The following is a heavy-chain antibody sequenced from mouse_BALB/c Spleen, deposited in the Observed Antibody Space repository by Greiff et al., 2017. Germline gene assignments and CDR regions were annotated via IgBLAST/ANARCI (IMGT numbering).Heavy chain of an antibody. Sequence: EVKLVESGGGLVQPGGSRKLSCAASGFTFSSFGMHWVRQAPEKGLEWVAYISSGSSTIYYADTVKGRFTISRDNPKNTLFLQMTSLRSEDTAMYYCAREGGYYYGSSFAYWGQGTLVTVSA. J-gene: IGHJ3*01. CDR2: ISSGSSTI. V-gene: IGHV5-17*02. CDR3: AREGGYYYGSSFAY. CDR1: GFTFSSFG. D-gene: IGHD1-1*01.